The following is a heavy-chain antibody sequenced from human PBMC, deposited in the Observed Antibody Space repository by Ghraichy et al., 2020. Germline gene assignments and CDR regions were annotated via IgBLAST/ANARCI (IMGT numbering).Heavy chain of an antibody. J-gene: IGHJ2*01. D-gene: IGHD4-23*01. V-gene: IGHV4-30-4*01. CDR3: ARDSLDYGGNSQPRFDL. CDR1: GGSISSGDYY. Sequence: SQTLSLTCTVSGGSISSGDYYWSWIRQPPGKGLEWIGYIYSSGSTYYNPSLKSRVTISVDTSKNQFSLKLSSVTAADTAVYYCARDSLDYGGNSQPRFDLWGRGTLVTVSS. CDR2: IYSSGST.